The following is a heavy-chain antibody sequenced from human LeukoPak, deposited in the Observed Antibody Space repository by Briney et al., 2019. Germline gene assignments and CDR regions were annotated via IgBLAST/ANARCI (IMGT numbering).Heavy chain of an antibody. J-gene: IGHJ5*02. Sequence: PGGSLRLSCAASGFTFSNAWMSWVRQAPGNGLEWVGRIKSKTDGGTTDYDAPVKGRFTISRDDSKNTLYLQMNSLKTEDTAVYYCTTDLPYDSSGYQPWGQGTLVTVSS. D-gene: IGHD3-22*01. V-gene: IGHV3-15*01. CDR1: GFTFSNAW. CDR2: IKSKTDGGTT. CDR3: TTDLPYDSSGYQP.